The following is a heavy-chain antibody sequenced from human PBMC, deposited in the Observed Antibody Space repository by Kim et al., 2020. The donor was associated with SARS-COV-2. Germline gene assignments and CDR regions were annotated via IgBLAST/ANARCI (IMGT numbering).Heavy chain of an antibody. J-gene: IGHJ5*02. CDR3: ARDHGYTYGSSSWFDP. CDR1: TFTFSNYA. CDR2: ISYDGRDK. V-gene: IGHV3-30*04. D-gene: IGHD5-18*01. Sequence: GGSLRLSCAASTFTFSNYAMHWVRQAPGKGLEWVAVISYDGRDKYYADSVKGRFTISRDNSKNTLYLQMNSLRVEDTAVYYCARDHGYTYGSSSWFDPWSQGTLVTVSS.